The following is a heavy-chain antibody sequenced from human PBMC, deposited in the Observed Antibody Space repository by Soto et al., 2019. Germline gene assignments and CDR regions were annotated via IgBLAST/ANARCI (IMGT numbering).Heavy chain of an antibody. CDR1: CYSISSGFY. Sequence: PSETLSLTCAVSCYSISSGFYWGWIRQPPGKGLEWIGSIYRSGNTYYNPSLRSRVTISVDTSKNQFSLKLSSVTAADTAVYSCARAYYYEVAGWFDPWGPGTLVTVSS. D-gene: IGHD3-22*01. CDR2: IYRSGNT. CDR3: ARAYYYEVAGWFDP. V-gene: IGHV4-38-2*01. J-gene: IGHJ5*02.